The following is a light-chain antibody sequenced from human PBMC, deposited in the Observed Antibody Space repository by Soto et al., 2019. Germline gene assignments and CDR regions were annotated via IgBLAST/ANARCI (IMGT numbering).Light chain of an antibody. CDR1: QSISSW. CDR2: KAS. V-gene: IGKV1-5*03. J-gene: IGKJ1*01. CDR3: QQYNSYGT. Sequence: DIQMTQSPSTLSASVGDRFTITCRASQSISSWLDWYQQKPGKAPKLLIYKASSLESGVPSRFSGSGSGTEFTLTISSLQPDDFATYYCQQYNSYGTFGQGTKVDIK.